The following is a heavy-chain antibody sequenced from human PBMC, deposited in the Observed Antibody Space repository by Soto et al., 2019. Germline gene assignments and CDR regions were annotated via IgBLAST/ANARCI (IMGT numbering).Heavy chain of an antibody. CDR2: IYYSGTT. D-gene: IGHD1-26*01. V-gene: IGHV4-39*01. CDR3: ATLTGSYTGVDY. CDR1: GGSISNSDDY. J-gene: IGHJ4*02. Sequence: SETLSLTCTVSGGSISNSDDYWGWIRQPPEKGLEWIGSIYYSGTTYYNPSLKSRVTISVDTSKNQFSLRLSSVTAADTAVYYCATLTGSYTGVDYWGQGALVTVSS.